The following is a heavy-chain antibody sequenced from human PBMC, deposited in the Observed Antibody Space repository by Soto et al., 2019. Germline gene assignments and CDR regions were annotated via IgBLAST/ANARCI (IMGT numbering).Heavy chain of an antibody. CDR2: INPNSGGT. D-gene: IGHD3-22*01. V-gene: IGHV1-2*02. CDR1: GYTFTGYY. CDR3: FTYDSSGYYYYFDY. J-gene: IGHJ4*02. Sequence: ASVKVSCKASGYTFTGYYMHWVRQAPGQGLEWMGWINPNSGGTNYAQKFQGRVTMTRDTSISTAYMELSRLGSDDTAVYYCFTYDSSGYYYYFDYWGQGTPVTVSS.